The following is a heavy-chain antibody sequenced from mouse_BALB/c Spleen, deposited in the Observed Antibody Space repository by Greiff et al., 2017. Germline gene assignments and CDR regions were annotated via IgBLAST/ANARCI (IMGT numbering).Heavy chain of an antibody. CDR2: ISTYYGAA. V-gene: IGHV1S137*01. CDR3: AVYYGNYGFAY. Sequence: QVQLQQSGAELVRPGVSVKISCKGSGYTFTDYAMHWVKQSHAKSLEWIGVISTYYGAASYNQKFKGKATMTVDKSSSTAYMELARLTSEDSAIYYCAVYYGNYGFAYWGQGTLVTVSA. D-gene: IGHD2-1*01. CDR1: GYTFTDYA. J-gene: IGHJ3*01.